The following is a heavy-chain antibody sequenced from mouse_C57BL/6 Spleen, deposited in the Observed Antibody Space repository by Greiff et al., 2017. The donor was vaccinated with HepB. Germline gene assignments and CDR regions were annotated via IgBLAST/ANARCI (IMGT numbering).Heavy chain of an antibody. J-gene: IGHJ3*01. D-gene: IGHD4-1*01. Sequence: VQLQQPGAELVMPGASVKLSCKASGYTFPSYWMHWVTQRPGQGLEWIGELDPSYSYTNYNQKFKGKSTLTVDKSSSTTYMQLRSMTSEDSAVYYCARTGTGFAYWGQGTLVTVSA. V-gene: IGHV1-69*01. CDR2: LDPSYSYT. CDR3: ARTGTGFAY. CDR1: GYTFPSYW.